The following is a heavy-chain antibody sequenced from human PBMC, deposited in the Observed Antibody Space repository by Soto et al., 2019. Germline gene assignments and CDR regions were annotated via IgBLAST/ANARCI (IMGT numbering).Heavy chain of an antibody. J-gene: IGHJ5*02. D-gene: IGHD5-18*01. CDR2: INPNSGGT. V-gene: IGHV1-2*02. CDR3: ARDEGYSYGFWFDP. Sequence: ASVKVSCKASGYTFTGYYMHWVRQAPGQGLEWMGWINPNSGGTNYAQKFQGRVTMTRDTSISTAYMELSRLRSDDTAVYYCARDEGYSYGFWFDPWGQGTLVTV. CDR1: GYTFTGYY.